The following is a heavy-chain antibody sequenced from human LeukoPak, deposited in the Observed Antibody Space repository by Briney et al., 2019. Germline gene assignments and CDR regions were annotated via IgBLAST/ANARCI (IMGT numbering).Heavy chain of an antibody. V-gene: IGHV3-23*01. J-gene: IGHJ4*02. CDR1: GFTFSSSA. Sequence: HTGGSLRLSCAASGFTFSSSAMSWVRQAPGKGPEWVSAISNNGGYTYYADSVQGRFTISRDNSKSTLCLQMNSLRAEDTAVYYCAKQLGYCSDGSCYFPYWGQGTLVTVSS. D-gene: IGHD2-15*01. CDR2: ISNNGGYT. CDR3: AKQLGYCSDGSCYFPY.